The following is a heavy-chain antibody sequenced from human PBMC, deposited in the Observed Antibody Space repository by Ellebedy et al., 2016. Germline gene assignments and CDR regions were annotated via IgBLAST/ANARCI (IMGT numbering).Heavy chain of an antibody. D-gene: IGHD6-19*01. CDR2: IYPDDSDT. Sequence: GGSLRLSXKRSGYSFTSYWIVWVRQMPGKGLEWMGAIYPDDSDTRYSPSFQGQVTISADRSISTAYLQWNSLKASDSAMYYCARQKKYSSGWYIDYWGQGTLVTVSS. CDR3: ARQKKYSSGWYIDY. V-gene: IGHV5-51*01. CDR1: GYSFTSYW. J-gene: IGHJ4*02.